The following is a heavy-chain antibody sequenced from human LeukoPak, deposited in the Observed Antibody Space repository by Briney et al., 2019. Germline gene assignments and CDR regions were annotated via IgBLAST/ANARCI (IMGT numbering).Heavy chain of an antibody. CDR3: AREGGGSYSRGWFDP. D-gene: IGHD1-26*01. CDR2: IYDSGRT. Sequence: SETLSLTCTVSGYSISSGGFSWSWIRQPPGKGLEWIGYIYDSGRTYYNPSLKSRVTISLDTSKNQFSLNLSSVTAADTAVYYCAREGGGSYSRGWFDPWGQGTLVTVSS. CDR1: GYSISSGGFS. V-gene: IGHV4-30-4*07. J-gene: IGHJ5*02.